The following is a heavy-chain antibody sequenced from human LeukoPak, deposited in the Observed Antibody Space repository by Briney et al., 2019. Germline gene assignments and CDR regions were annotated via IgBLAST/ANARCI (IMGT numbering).Heavy chain of an antibody. Sequence: SETLSLTCTVSGGSITSSSYYWGWIRQPPGKGLEWIGSIYYSGSTYYNPSLKSRVTISVDTSKNQFSLKLSSVTAADTAVYYCARAPRYYYDSSGYMVDYWGQGTLVTVSS. V-gene: IGHV4-39*07. CDR2: IYYSGST. D-gene: IGHD3-22*01. CDR3: ARAPRYYYDSSGYMVDY. J-gene: IGHJ4*02. CDR1: GGSITSSSYY.